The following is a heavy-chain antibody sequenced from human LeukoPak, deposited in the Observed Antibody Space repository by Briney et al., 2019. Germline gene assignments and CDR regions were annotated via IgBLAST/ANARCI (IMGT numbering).Heavy chain of an antibody. D-gene: IGHD6-13*01. CDR2: IYYTGST. J-gene: IGHJ4*02. CDR1: GGSISSYY. V-gene: IGHV4-59*01. Sequence: SETLSLTCTVSGGSISSYYWSWIRQPPGKGLEWIGYIYYTGSTDYNPPLKSRVAISVDTSKNQFSLKLSSVTAADTAVYYCARGSRAAPGTFDYWGQGTLVTVSS. CDR3: ARGSRAAPGTFDY.